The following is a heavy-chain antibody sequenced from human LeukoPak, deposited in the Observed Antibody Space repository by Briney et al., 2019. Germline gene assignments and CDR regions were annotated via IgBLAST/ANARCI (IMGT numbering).Heavy chain of an antibody. Sequence: SETLSLTCAVSGGSISSYYWSWIRQPAGKGLEWIGRIYTSGSTNYNPSLKSRVTMSVDTSKNQFSLKLSSVTAADTAVYYCARVHYRGYCSSTSCYAYYYYGMDVWGQGTTVTVSS. D-gene: IGHD2-2*01. CDR3: ARVHYRGYCSSTSCYAYYYYGMDV. V-gene: IGHV4-4*07. CDR1: GGSISSYY. CDR2: IYTSGST. J-gene: IGHJ6*02.